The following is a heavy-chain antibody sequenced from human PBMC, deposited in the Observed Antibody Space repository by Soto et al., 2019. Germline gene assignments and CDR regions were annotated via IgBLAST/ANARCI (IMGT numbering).Heavy chain of an antibody. CDR1: GYTLTELS. V-gene: IGHV1-24*01. CDR3: ARRDTGGFLRYFDN. Sequence: ASVKVSCKVSGYTLTELSMHWVRQAPGKGLEWMGGFDPEDGETIYAQKFQGRVTMTEDTSTDTAYMELSSLRSEDTALYYCARRDTGGFLRYFDNWGQGTLVTVSS. CDR2: FDPEDGET. D-gene: IGHD2-8*02. J-gene: IGHJ4*02.